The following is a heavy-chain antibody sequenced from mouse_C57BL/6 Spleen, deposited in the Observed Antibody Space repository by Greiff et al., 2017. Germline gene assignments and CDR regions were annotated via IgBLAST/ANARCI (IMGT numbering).Heavy chain of an antibody. D-gene: IGHD2-2*01. J-gene: IGHJ3*01. CDR2: ISSGSSTI. CDR3: ASYGYDAWFAY. CDR1: GFTFSDYG. Sequence: EVHLVESGGGLVKPGGSLKLSCAASGFTFSDYGMHWVRQAPEKGLEWVAYISSGSSTIYYADTVKGRFTISRDNAKNTLFLQMTSLRSEDTAMYYCASYGYDAWFAYWGQGTLVTVSA. V-gene: IGHV5-17*01.